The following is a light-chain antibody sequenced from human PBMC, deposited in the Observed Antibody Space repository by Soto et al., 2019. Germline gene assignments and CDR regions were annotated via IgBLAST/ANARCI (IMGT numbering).Light chain of an antibody. CDR2: RTP. CDR1: QSISGW. CDR3: QQYNSYPWT. Sequence: DIQMTQSPSTLSASVGDRVTITCRASQSISGWLAWYQQKPGKAHQLLICRTPSLERGVPSRFSGSGSGTEFTLTIRGRQPDDFATYFCQQYNSYPWTFGQGTQVEVK. V-gene: IGKV1-5*03. J-gene: IGKJ1*01.